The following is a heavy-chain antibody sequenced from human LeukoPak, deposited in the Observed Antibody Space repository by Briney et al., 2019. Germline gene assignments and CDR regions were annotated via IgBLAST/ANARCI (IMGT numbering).Heavy chain of an antibody. D-gene: IGHD3-10*01. CDR1: GVSISSYY. V-gene: IGHV4-4*07. CDR2: IYTSGST. Sequence: SETLSLTCTVSGVSISSYYWSWIRQPAGKGLEWIGRIYTSGSTNYNPSLKSRVTMSVDTSKNQFSLKLSSVTAADTAVYYCARDSRLRFGDYFDYWGQGTLVTVSS. J-gene: IGHJ4*02. CDR3: ARDSRLRFGDYFDY.